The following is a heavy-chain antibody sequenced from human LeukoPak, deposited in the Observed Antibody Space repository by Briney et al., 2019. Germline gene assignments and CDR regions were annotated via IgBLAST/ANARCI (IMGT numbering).Heavy chain of an antibody. CDR2: INPNTGDT. V-gene: IGHV1-2*02. D-gene: IGHD3-16*01. CDR1: GYTFTGYY. Sequence: ASVKVSCKASGYTFTGYYMHCVRQAPGQGLEWMGWINPNTGDTNYAQKYQGRVTMTRDTSSSTAYMELSRLRSSDTAVYYCARVGPGGDYYYYSMAVSGKATTVTISS. CDR3: ARVGPGGDYYYYSMAV. J-gene: IGHJ6*03.